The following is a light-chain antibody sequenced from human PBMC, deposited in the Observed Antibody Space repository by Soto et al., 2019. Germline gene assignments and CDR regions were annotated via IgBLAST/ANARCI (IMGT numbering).Light chain of an antibody. Sequence: QSALTQPASVSGSPGQSITISCTGTSSDIGAYNSVSWYQQHPGKAPKLMIYEVSNRPSGVSNRFSASESGNTASLTISGLQTEDEADYYCSSRTTSNPDVFGTGTKLTVL. J-gene: IGLJ1*01. CDR2: EVS. CDR3: SSRTTSNPDV. V-gene: IGLV2-14*01. CDR1: SSDIGAYNS.